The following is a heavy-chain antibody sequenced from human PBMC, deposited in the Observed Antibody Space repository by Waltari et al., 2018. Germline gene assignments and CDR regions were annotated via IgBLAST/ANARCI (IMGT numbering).Heavy chain of an antibody. D-gene: IGHD3-22*01. J-gene: IGHJ4*02. CDR3: ARDPSPYYYDSSGYYYGYYFDY. V-gene: IGHV3-48*04. CDR2: ISSSSSTI. Sequence: EVQLVESGGGLVQPGWSLRRSCAASGFTFGSYSMHWLRQAPVKGLAWVSYISSSSSTIDYADSVKGRFTISRDNAKNSLYLQMNSLRAEDTAVYYCARDPSPYYYDSSGYYYGYYFDYWGQGTLVTVSS. CDR1: GFTFGSYS.